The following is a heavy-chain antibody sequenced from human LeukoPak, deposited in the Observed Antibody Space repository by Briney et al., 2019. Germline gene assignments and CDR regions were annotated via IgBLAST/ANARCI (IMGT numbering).Heavy chain of an antibody. CDR3: ARDVAARQGFDY. D-gene: IGHD6-6*01. CDR2: MYTSGTT. Sequence: SETLSLTCTVSGGSISSYYWSWIRQPAGKGLEWIGRMYTSGTTNYNPSLKSRVTMSVDTSKNQFSLKLTSVTAADTAVYYCARDVAARQGFDYWGQGTLVTVSS. J-gene: IGHJ4*02. CDR1: GGSISSYY. V-gene: IGHV4-4*07.